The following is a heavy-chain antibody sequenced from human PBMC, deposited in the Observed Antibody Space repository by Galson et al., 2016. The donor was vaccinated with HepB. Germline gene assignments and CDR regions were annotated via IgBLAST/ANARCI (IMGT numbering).Heavy chain of an antibody. CDR2: INPNSGGT. CDR3: ARVVREFKEYGSSFPSLGYYGMDV. Sequence: SVKVSCKASGYTFTGYYMHWVRQAPGQGLEWMGWINPNSGGTNYAQKFQGRVTMTRDTSISTAYMELSRLRSDDTAVYYCARVVREFKEYGSSFPSLGYYGMDVWGKGTTVTVSS. V-gene: IGHV1-2*02. J-gene: IGHJ6*04. CDR1: GYTFTGYY. D-gene: IGHD6-6*01.